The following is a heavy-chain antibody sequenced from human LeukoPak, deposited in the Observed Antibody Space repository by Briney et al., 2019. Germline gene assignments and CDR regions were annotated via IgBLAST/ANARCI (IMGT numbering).Heavy chain of an antibody. CDR1: GFTLSSYS. Sequence: GGSLRLSCAASGFTLSSYSMNWVRQAPGKGLEWVSSISSSSSYIYYADSVKGRFTISRDNSKNTLYLQMNSLRAGDTAVYYCAKLAAAGFDYWGQGTLVTVSS. V-gene: IGHV3-21*01. D-gene: IGHD6-13*01. CDR3: AKLAAAGFDY. J-gene: IGHJ4*02. CDR2: ISSSSSYI.